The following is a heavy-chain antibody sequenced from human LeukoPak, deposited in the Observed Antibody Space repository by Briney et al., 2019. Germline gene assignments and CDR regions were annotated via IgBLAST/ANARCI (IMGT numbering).Heavy chain of an antibody. CDR2: ISHDGSNK. D-gene: IGHD6-19*01. V-gene: IGHV3-30-3*01. J-gene: IGHJ4*02. CDR1: GFTFSSYA. Sequence: HPGGSLRLSCAASGFTFSSYAMHWVRQAPGKGLEWVAVISHDGSNKYYADSVKGRFTISRDNSKNTLYLQMNSLRAEDTAVYYCARFRAVAGTFDYWGQGTLVTVSS. CDR3: ARFRAVAGTFDY.